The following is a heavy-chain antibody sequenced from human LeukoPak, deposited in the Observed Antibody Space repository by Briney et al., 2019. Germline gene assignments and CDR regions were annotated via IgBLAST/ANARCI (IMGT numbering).Heavy chain of an antibody. CDR3: ARGRITMVRGVSGPDAFDI. Sequence: ASVKVSCKASGCTFTSYYMHWVRQAPGQGLEWMGIINPSGGSTSYAQKFQGRVTMTRDTSTSTVYMELSSLRSEDTAVYYCARGRITMVRGVSGPDAFDIWGQGTMVTVSS. D-gene: IGHD3-10*01. J-gene: IGHJ3*02. V-gene: IGHV1-46*01. CDR1: GCTFTSYY. CDR2: INPSGGST.